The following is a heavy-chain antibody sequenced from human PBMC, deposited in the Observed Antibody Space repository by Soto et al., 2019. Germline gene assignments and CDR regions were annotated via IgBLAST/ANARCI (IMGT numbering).Heavy chain of an antibody. CDR1: GGSFSGYY. D-gene: IGHD7-27*01. J-gene: IGHJ3*02. CDR2: INHSGST. V-gene: IGHV4-34*01. CDR3: ASDWGWADAFDI. Sequence: SETLSLTCAVYGGSFSGYYWSWIRQPPGQGLEWIGEINHSGSTNYNPSLKSRVTISVDTSKNQFSLKLSSVTAADTAVYCCASDWGWADAFDIWGQGTMVTVSS.